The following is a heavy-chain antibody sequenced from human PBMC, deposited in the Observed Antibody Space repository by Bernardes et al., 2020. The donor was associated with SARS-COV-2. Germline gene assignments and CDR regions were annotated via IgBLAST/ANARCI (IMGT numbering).Heavy chain of an antibody. CDR1: GYTFTSYD. CDR3: ARGEDTTYFYYYGMDV. CDR2: MNPNNGNT. J-gene: IGHJ6*02. V-gene: IGHV1-8*01. Sequence: ASVKVSCKASGYTFTSYDLHWVRQATGQGLEWMGWMNPNNGNTGFAQKFQGRVTMTRDTSISTAYMELSSLRSEDTAVYYCARGEDTTYFYYYGMDVWGQGTTVTVSS.